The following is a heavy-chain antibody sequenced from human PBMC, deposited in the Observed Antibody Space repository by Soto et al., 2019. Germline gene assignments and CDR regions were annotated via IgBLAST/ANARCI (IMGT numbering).Heavy chain of an antibody. CDR3: ARHYGDYIYYYYYYMDV. Sequence: PSETLSLTCTVSGGSISSSSYYWGWIRQPPGKGLEWIGSIYHSGSTYYNPSLKSRVTISVDTSKNQFSLKLSSVTAADTAVYYCARHYGDYIYYYYYYMDVWGKGTTVTVSS. D-gene: IGHD4-17*01. V-gene: IGHV4-39*01. J-gene: IGHJ6*03. CDR1: GGSISSSSYY. CDR2: IYHSGST.